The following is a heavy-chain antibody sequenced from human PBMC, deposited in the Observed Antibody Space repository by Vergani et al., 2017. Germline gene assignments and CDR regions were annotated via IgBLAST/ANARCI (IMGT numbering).Heavy chain of an antibody. CDR1: GFTFSSYS. V-gene: IGHV3-48*01. J-gene: IGHJ4*02. D-gene: IGHD3-22*01. CDR3: ARDYYDSSCYSVDY. Sequence: EVQLVDSGGGLVQPGGSLRLSCAASGFTFSSYSMNWVRQAPGKGLEWVSYISSSSSTRYYADSVKGRFTISRDNAKNSLYLQMNSLRAEDTAVYYCARDYYDSSCYSVDYWGQGTLVTVSS. CDR2: ISSSSSTR.